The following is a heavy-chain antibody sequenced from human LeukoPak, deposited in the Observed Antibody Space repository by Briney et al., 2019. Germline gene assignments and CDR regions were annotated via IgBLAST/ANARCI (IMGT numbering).Heavy chain of an antibody. CDR2: ISGSGSST. J-gene: IGHJ4*02. Sequence: GGSLRLSCAASGFTFSSYAMSWVRQAPGKGLEWVSAISGSGSSTYYADSVKGRFTISRDNSENTLFLQMNSLRAEDTALYYCAKGRYSSSHYVGDYWGQGTLVTVSS. CDR3: AKGRYSSSHYVGDY. CDR1: GFTFSSYA. D-gene: IGHD6-6*01. V-gene: IGHV3-23*01.